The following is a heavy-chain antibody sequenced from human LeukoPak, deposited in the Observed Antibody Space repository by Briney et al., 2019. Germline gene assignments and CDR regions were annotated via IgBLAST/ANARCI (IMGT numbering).Heavy chain of an antibody. D-gene: IGHD1/OR15-1a*01. Sequence: ASVKVSCQASVYTFTSHYMHWVRQAPGQGLEWMGIINPSGGSTSYAQKFQGRVTMTRDKSTSTVYLELSSLRSEDTAVYYCVSSNNDIAAPDYWGQGTLVTVSS. V-gene: IGHV1-46*01. CDR2: INPSGGST. CDR1: VYTFTSHY. J-gene: IGHJ4*02. CDR3: VSSNNDIAAPDY.